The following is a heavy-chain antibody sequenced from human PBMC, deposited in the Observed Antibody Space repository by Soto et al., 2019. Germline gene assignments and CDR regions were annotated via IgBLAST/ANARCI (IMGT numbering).Heavy chain of an antibody. D-gene: IGHD2-15*01. CDR2: IRQDGSDK. J-gene: IGHJ2*01. CDR1: GFTFSSYW. Sequence: EVQLVESGGGLVQPGGSLRLSCAASGFTFSSYWMSWVRQAPGKGLEWVANIRQDGSDKYYVDSVKGRFPITRDNAKNSLYLQMSSLRAGGPGVYYCAHLPGSQYYYFDLWGRGTLVTVSS. V-gene: IGHV3-7*01. CDR3: AHLPGSQYYYFDL.